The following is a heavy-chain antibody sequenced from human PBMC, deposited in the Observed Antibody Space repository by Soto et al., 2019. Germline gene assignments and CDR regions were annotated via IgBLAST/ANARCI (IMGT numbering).Heavy chain of an antibody. CDR2: IRSKAYGGTT. Sequence: GGSLRLSCTASGFTFGDYAMSWFRQAPGKGLEWVGFIRSKAYGGTTEYAASVKGRFTISRDDSKSIAYLQMNSLKTEDTALHYCTSGGIWSSWYNLDYWGQGTLVTVSS. D-gene: IGHD6-13*01. J-gene: IGHJ4*02. CDR1: GFTFGDYA. CDR3: TSGGIWSSWYNLDY. V-gene: IGHV3-49*03.